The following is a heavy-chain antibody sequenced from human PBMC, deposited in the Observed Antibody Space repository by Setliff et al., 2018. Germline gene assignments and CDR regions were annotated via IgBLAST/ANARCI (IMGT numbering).Heavy chain of an antibody. CDR2: KYYSGST. J-gene: IGHJ4*02. Sequence: SETLSLTCTVSGSSFSSYSWSWIRQPPGKGLEWIGYKYYSGSTYHNPSLKTLVTISVDTSKNQFSLRLKSVTAADTAVYYCARGNSRSSVWYVVPHFDYWGQGTLVTVSS. CDR3: ARGNSRSSVWYVVPHFDY. CDR1: GSSFSSYS. V-gene: IGHV4-59*08. D-gene: IGHD6-19*01.